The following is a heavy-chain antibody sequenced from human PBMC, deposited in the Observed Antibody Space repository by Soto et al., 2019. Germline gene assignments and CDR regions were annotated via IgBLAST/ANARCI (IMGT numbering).Heavy chain of an antibody. CDR3: ASNRGIVVVVAATADAFDI. V-gene: IGHV1-69*06. J-gene: IGHJ3*02. D-gene: IGHD2-15*01. CDR2: IIPFFGTA. Sequence: GASVKVSCKASGGIFSSYTISWVRQAPGQGLEWMGGIIPFFGTANYAQKFQDRVTITADKSTSTAYMELSSLRSEDTAVYYCASNRGIVVVVAATADAFDIWGQGTMVTVSS. CDR1: GGIFSSYT.